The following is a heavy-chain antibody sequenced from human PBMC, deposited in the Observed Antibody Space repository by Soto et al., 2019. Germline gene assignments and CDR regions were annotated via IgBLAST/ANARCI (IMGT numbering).Heavy chain of an antibody. V-gene: IGHV5-10-1*01. J-gene: IGHJ6*02. CDR3: ASTLSYYYGMDV. CDR2: IDPSDSYT. Sequence: GESLKISCKGSGYSFTSYWISWVRQMPGKGLEWMGRIDPSDSYTNYSPSFQGHVTISADKSISTAYLQWSSLKASDTAMYCCASTLSYYYGMDVWGQGTTVTVSS. CDR1: GYSFTSYW.